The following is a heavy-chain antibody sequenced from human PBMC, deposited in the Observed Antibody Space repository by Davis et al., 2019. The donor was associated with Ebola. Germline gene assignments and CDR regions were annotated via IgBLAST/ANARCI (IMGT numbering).Heavy chain of an antibody. CDR1: GDSVRSRSHY. Sequence: SETLSLTCTVSGDSVRSRSHYWGWIRQPPGKGLEWIGSFYYSGSTYYNPSLKSRVTISVDTSKNQFSLKLSSVTAADTAVYYCARESYYYGMDVWGQGTTVTVSS. CDR2: FYYSGST. V-gene: IGHV4-39*01. CDR3: ARESYYYGMDV. J-gene: IGHJ6*02.